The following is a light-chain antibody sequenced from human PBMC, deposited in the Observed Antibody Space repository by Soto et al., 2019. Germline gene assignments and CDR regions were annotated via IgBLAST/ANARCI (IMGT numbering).Light chain of an antibody. CDR1: QSISSW. CDR2: LAS. CDR3: MQTLQTPYT. Sequence: DIQMTQSPSTLSASVGDRVTITCRASQSISSWLAWYQQKPGQSPQLLIYLASNRASGVPDRFSGSGSGTDFTLKISRVEAEDVGVYYCMQTLQTPYTLGQGTKLEFK. V-gene: IGKV1-5*03. J-gene: IGKJ2*01.